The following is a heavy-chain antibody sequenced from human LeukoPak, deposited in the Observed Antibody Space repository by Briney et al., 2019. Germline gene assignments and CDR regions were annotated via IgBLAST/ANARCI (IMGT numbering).Heavy chain of an antibody. CDR3: ARVLPGDYYDSSGSNWFDP. J-gene: IGHJ5*02. CDR1: GYTFTSYG. V-gene: IGHV1-18*01. Sequence: ASVKVSCKASGYTFTSYGISWVRQAPGQGLEWMGWISAYNGNTNYAQKLQGRVTMTTDTSTSTAYMELRSLRPDDTAVYYCARVLPGDYYDSSGSNWFDPWGQGTLVTVSS. CDR2: ISAYNGNT. D-gene: IGHD3-22*01.